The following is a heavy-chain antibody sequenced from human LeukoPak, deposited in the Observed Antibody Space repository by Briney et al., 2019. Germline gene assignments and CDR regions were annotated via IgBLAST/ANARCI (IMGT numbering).Heavy chain of an antibody. CDR3: AKDIQCTY. CDR2: IGAGGST. Sequence: PGGSLRLSCAASGFTFSSYAMTWVRQAPGKGLEWVSTIGAGGSTPYADSVKGRFTISRDNSKITLYLQMNSLRAEDTAVYYCAKDIQCTYWGQGTLVTVSS. V-gene: IGHV3-23*01. D-gene: IGHD2-21*01. J-gene: IGHJ4*02. CDR1: GFTFSSYA.